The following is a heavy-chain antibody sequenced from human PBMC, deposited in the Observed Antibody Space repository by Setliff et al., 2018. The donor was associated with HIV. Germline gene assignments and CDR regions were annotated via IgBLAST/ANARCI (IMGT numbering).Heavy chain of an antibody. V-gene: IGHV3-48*03. CDR3: ARWGYSRDGMGV. Sequence: GGSLRLSCAASGFTFSSYEINWVRQAPGKGLEWLSYISSSGSTIYYADSVKGRFIISRDNAKNSLNLQMNSLRAEDTAVYYCARWGYSRDGMGVWGQGTTVTVSS. J-gene: IGHJ6*02. CDR2: ISSSGSTI. CDR1: GFTFSSYE. D-gene: IGHD4-4*01.